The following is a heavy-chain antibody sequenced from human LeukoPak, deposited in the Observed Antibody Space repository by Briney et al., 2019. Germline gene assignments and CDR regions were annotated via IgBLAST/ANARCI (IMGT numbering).Heavy chain of an antibody. J-gene: IGHJ4*02. CDR1: GVSFSGYY. CDR2: INHSGST. CDR3: ARLKGCRGNYYGSGSYYKCYYFDY. V-gene: IGHV4-34*01. Sequence: SETLSLTCAVYGVSFSGYYWSWLRQPPGKGLEWIGEINHSGSTNYNPSLKSRVTISVDTSKNQFSLKLSSVTAADTAVYYCARLKGCRGNYYGSGSYYKCYYFDYWGQGTLATVSS. D-gene: IGHD3-10*01.